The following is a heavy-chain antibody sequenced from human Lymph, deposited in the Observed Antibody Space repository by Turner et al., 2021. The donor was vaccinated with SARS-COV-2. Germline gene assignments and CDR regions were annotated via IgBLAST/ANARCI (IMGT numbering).Heavy chain of an antibody. J-gene: IGHJ6*02. CDR3: ARDLQLYGMDV. CDR2: IYSGEST. CDR1: GFTVSSDY. D-gene: IGHD1-1*01. V-gene: IGHV3-53*02. Sequence: EVQLVETGGGLIQPGWSLRLSCAASGFTVSSDYMTWVRQAPGKGLEWVSLIYSGESTYNADSVKGRFTISRDNSKNTLYLQMNSLRAEDTAIYYCARDLQLYGMDVWGQGTTVTVSS.